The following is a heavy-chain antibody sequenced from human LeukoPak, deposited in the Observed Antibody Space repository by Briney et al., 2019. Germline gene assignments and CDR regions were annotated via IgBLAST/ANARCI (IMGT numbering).Heavy chain of an antibody. CDR3: ASEYYYGSGSFSEGY. CDR2: IYSGGST. V-gene: IGHV3-53*01. J-gene: IGHJ4*02. Sequence: GGSLRLSCAASEFTVSSNYMSWVRQAPGKGLEWVSVIYSGGSTYYADSVKGRFTISRDNSKNTLYLQMNSLRAEDTAVYYCASEYYYGSGSFSEGYWGQGTLVTVSS. D-gene: IGHD3-10*01. CDR1: EFTVSSNY.